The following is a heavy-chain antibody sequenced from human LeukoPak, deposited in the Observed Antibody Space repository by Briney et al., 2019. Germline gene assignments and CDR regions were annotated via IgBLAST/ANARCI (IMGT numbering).Heavy chain of an antibody. D-gene: IGHD4-17*01. CDR3: ARLGARQMLEY. CDR2: IKQDGGQI. Sequence: GGSLRLSCEGSAFIFSGHWMNWVRQAPGKGLEWVANIKQDGGQIYYLDSVKGRFTVSRDNAKNSLYLQMNSLRAEDTAVYYCARLGARQMLEYWGQGTLVTVSS. V-gene: IGHV3-7*01. J-gene: IGHJ4*02. CDR1: AFIFSGHW.